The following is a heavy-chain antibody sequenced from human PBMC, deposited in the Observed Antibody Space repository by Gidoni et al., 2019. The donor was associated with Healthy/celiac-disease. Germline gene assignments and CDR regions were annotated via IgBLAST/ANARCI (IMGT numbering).Heavy chain of an antibody. CDR2: ISYDGSNK. CDR3: AKDSVTGIYWYFDL. D-gene: IGHD1-20*01. Sequence: LRLSCADSGFTLSSYGMHWGRQAAGQGLEWVAVISYDGSNKYYADSVKGRFTISRDNSKNTLYLQMNSRRAEDTALYYCAKDSVTGIYWYFDLWGRGTLVTVSS. CDR1: GFTLSSYG. V-gene: IGHV3-30*18. J-gene: IGHJ2*01.